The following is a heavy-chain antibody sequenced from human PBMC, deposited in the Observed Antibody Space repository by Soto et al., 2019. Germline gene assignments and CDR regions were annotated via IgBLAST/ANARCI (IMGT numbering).Heavy chain of an antibody. D-gene: IGHD6-13*01. V-gene: IGHV4-61*01. CDR1: GGSVSNKTYY. J-gene: IGHJ4*02. CDR3: ARDLAAVPRAFDY. Sequence: PSETLSLTCSVSGGSVSNKTYYWSWIRQPPGKRLEWIGYVYYSGTTNYNPSLKSRVTISVDLSKNQFSLRLSSVTTADTALYYCARDLAAVPRAFDYWGRGTLVTVSS. CDR2: VYYSGTT.